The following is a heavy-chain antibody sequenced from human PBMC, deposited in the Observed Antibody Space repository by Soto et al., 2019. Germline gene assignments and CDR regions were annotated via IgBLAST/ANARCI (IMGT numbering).Heavy chain of an antibody. CDR3: ARDNWNTV. CDR1: GLTFSNYW. J-gene: IGHJ3*01. D-gene: IGHD1-20*01. Sequence: PGGSLRLSCAASGLTFSNYWMHWVRQAPGKGLVWVSRVNGDGSSTFYADSVKGRFTISRDNAKNTVYLQMNSLRAEDTAVYYCARDNWNTVWGQGTMVTVSS. CDR2: VNGDGSST. V-gene: IGHV3-74*01.